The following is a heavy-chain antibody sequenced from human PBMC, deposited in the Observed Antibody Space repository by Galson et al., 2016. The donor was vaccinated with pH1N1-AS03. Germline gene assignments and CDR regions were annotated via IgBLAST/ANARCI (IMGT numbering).Heavy chain of an antibody. CDR2: IILMFGTA. CDR1: GGTFNNYA. Sequence: SVKVSCKASGGTFNNYAIGWVRQAPGQGLEWMGGIILMFGTANYAQKFQGRVSITADKSTTIDYKSTTTAYMELSSLRSEDTAVYYCAKPRGYHSRDARDVWSQGTTVTVSS. J-gene: IGHJ6*02. D-gene: IGHD3-16*02. V-gene: IGHV1-69*06. CDR3: AKPRGYHSRDARDV.